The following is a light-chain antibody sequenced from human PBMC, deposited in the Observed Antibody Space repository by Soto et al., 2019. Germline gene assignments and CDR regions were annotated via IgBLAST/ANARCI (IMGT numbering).Light chain of an antibody. CDR3: SSYSISTAYL. CDR1: ISDVGGYDY. Sequence: QSALTQPASVSGSPGQTITISFTGNISDVGGYDYVSWYQLHPGKAPKLMVFEVNNRPSGVSYRFSGSKSGNTASLTISGLQAEDEDDYFCSSYSISTAYLFGTGTKVTVL. V-gene: IGLV2-14*01. J-gene: IGLJ1*01. CDR2: EVN.